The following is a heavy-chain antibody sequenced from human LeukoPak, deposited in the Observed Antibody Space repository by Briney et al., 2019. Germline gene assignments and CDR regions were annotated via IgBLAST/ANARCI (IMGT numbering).Heavy chain of an antibody. CDR2: IYSGGST. CDR3: ASEIGGYDWIFDY. D-gene: IGHD5-12*01. V-gene: IGHV3-66*01. Sequence: GGSLRLSCAASGFTVSSNYMSWVRQAPGKGLEWVSVIYSGGSTYYADSVKGRFTISRDKSKNTLYLQMNSLRAEDTAVYYCASEIGGYDWIFDYWGQGALVTVSS. CDR1: GFTVSSNY. J-gene: IGHJ4*02.